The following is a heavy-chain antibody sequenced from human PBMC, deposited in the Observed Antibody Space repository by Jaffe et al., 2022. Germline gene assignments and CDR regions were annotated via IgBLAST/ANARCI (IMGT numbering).Heavy chain of an antibody. Sequence: QVQLQQWGAGLLKPSETLSLTCAVYGGSFSGYYWSWIRQPPGKGLEWIGEINHSGSTNYNPSLKSRVTISVDTSKNQFSLKLSSVTAADTAVYYCARGLGYDYVWGSYRYRYFDYWGQGTLVTVSS. J-gene: IGHJ4*02. CDR3: ARGLGYDYVWGSYRYRYFDY. CDR1: GGSFSGYY. V-gene: IGHV4-34*01. D-gene: IGHD3-16*02. CDR2: INHSGST.